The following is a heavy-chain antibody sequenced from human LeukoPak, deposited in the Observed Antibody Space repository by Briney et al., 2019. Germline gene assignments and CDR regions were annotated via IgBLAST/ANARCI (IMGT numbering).Heavy chain of an antibody. CDR2: IQQDGSEK. Sequence: GGSLRLSCAASGFTFSSYWMSWVRQAPGKGLEWVANIQQDGSEKYYVDSVKGRFTISRDNAKNSLYLQMNSLRAEDTAVYYCAREVVTVVTYSSAFDIWGQGTMVTVSS. D-gene: IGHD4-23*01. J-gene: IGHJ3*02. V-gene: IGHV3-7*01. CDR3: AREVVTVVTYSSAFDI. CDR1: GFTFSSYW.